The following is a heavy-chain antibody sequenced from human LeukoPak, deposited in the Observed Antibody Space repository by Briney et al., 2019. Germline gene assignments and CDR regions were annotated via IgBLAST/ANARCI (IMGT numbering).Heavy chain of an antibody. CDR1: GGSISSGGYY. J-gene: IGHJ4*02. V-gene: IGHV4-30-2*01. CDR3: ARAMVRGVTGVYFDY. CDR2: IYHSGST. D-gene: IGHD3-10*01. Sequence: SQTLSLTCTVSGGSISSGGYYWSWIRQPPGKGLEWIGYIYHSGSTYYNPSLKSRVTISVDTSKNQFSLKLNSVTAADTAVYYCARAMVRGVTGVYFDYWGQGTLVTVSS.